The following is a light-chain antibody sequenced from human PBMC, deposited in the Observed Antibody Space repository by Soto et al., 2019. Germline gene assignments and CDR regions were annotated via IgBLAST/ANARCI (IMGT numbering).Light chain of an antibody. CDR1: QSVSSNY. CDR3: QQYGSSPQT. CDR2: GAS. Sequence: VLTQSPGTLSLSPGESATLSCRASQSVSSNYLAWYQQKPGLAPRLLIYGASSRATGIPDRFSGSGSGTDFTLTISRLEPEDFAVYYWQQYGSSPQTFGQGTRVEIK. J-gene: IGKJ1*01. V-gene: IGKV3-20*01.